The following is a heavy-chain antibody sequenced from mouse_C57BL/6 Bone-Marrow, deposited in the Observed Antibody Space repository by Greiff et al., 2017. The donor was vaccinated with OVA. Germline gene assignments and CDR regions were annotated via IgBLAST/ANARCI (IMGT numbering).Heavy chain of an antibody. CDR2: ISNGGGST. Sequence: EVMLVESGGGLVQPGGSLKLSCAASGFTFSDYYMYWVRQTPEKRLEWVAYISNGGGSTYYPDTVKGRFTISRDNAKNTLYLQMSRLKSEDTAMYYCARRGYYYGSSYAMDYWGQGTSVTVSS. D-gene: IGHD1-1*01. V-gene: IGHV5-12*01. CDR1: GFTFSDYY. CDR3: ARRGYYYGSSYAMDY. J-gene: IGHJ4*01.